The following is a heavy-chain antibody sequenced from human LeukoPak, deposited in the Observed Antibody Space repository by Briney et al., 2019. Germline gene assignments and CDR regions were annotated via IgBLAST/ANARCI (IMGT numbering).Heavy chain of an antibody. CDR2: MNPNSGNT. Sequence: ASVKVSCKASGYTFTTYDVNWVRQATGQGLEWMGWMNPNSGNTGYAQKFQGRVTVTRNTSISTAYMELSSLRSEDTAVYYCARWTPDRHTNDYWGQGTLVTVSS. CDR3: ARWTPDRHTNDY. V-gene: IGHV1-8*01. J-gene: IGHJ4*02. CDR1: GYTFTTYD. D-gene: IGHD1-14*01.